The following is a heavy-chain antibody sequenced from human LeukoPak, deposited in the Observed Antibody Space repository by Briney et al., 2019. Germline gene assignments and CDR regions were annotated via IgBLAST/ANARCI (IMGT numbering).Heavy chain of an antibody. CDR3: ARFCTNGVCYTRDY. CDR1: GGSFSGYY. V-gene: IGHV4-34*01. CDR2: INHSGST. D-gene: IGHD2-8*01. J-gene: IGHJ4*02. Sequence: PSETLSLTCAVYGGSFSGYYWSWIRQPPGKGLEWIGEINHSGSTNYNPSLKSRVTISVDTSKNQFSLKLSSVTAADTAVYYCARFCTNGVCYTRDYWGQGTLVTASS.